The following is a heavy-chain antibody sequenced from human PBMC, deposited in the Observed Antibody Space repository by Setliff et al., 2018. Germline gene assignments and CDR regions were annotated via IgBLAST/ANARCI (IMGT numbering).Heavy chain of an antibody. CDR1: GLTFNSYA. D-gene: IGHD3-3*01. CDR3: AGQGPIFGSGLIPGFDQ. Sequence: GGSLRLSCAASGLTFNSYAMSWVRQAPGKGLEWVSTVSVSGDNTYYTDSVKGRFTTSRDNSKSTLSLQMSSLRTEDTAIYFCAGQGPIFGSGLIPGFDQWGQGTMVTVS. V-gene: IGHV3-23*01. CDR2: VSVSGDNT. J-gene: IGHJ4*02.